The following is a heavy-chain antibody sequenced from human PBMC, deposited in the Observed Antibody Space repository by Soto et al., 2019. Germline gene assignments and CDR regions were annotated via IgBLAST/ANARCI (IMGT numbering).Heavy chain of an antibody. CDR3: VHDFRGLGSDTGARFDS. J-gene: IGHJ5*01. CDR2: VFWDDAN. D-gene: IGHD3-10*01. V-gene: IGHV2-5*02. Sequence: QITLKESGPTLVKPTQTLTLTCSFSGFSLSTIGGAVGWIRQPPGKALAFLALVFWDDANRYNPSLKRRLTITQDTSENQVVLTMTNMDPVDTALYYVVHDFRGLGSDTGARFDSCGQGTLVIVSS. CDR1: GFSLSTIGGA.